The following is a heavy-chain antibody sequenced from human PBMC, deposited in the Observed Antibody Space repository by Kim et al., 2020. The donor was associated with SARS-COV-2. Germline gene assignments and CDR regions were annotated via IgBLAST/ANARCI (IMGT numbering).Heavy chain of an antibody. CDR3: TRGARPRAMDD. Sequence: GGSLRLSCLGSGFTFSDYAMSWVRQTPGKGLEWVGFVRGKADGGTTEYAASVKGRFTISRDDSKSIAYLQMNSLKTAGTAIYYCTRGARPRAMDDWGQGTTVTVPS. CDR2: VRGKADGGTT. CDR1: GFTFSDYA. D-gene: IGHD3-10*01. J-gene: IGHJ6*02. V-gene: IGHV3-49*04.